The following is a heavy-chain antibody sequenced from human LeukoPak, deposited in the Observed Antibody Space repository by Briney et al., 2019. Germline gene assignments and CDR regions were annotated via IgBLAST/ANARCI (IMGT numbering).Heavy chain of an antibody. V-gene: IGHV1-69*13. CDR2: IIPIFGTA. J-gene: IGHJ1*01. D-gene: IGHD2-21*01. CDR3: ARDSSEFRSLIPH. CDR1: GGTFSRYA. Sequence: SVKVSCKASGGTFSRYAISWVRQSSGQGLEWMGGIIPIFGTANYAQRFQGRVTITADESTSTAYMELSSLRSEDTAVYYCARDSSEFRSLIPHWGQGTLVTVSS.